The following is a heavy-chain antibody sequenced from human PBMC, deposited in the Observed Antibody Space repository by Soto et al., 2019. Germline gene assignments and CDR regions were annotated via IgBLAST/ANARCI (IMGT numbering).Heavy chain of an antibody. CDR1: GYTFSGYS. J-gene: IGHJ6*02. D-gene: IGHD1-26*01. Sequence: QVQLVQYGAEVKKPGASVKVSCKASGYTFSGYSLHWVRQAPGQRLEWMGWIDAANCNTKYSRRFLGRVSITSDLSASTADIELSGLRSEDTALYYCGRSVVGATGEIRYNAMDVWCQVTTVTVYS. V-gene: IGHV1-3*01. CDR3: GRSVVGATGEIRYNAMDV. CDR2: IDAANCNT.